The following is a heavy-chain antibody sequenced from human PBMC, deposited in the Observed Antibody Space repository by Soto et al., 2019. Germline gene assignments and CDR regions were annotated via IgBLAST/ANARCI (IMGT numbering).Heavy chain of an antibody. Sequence: QVQLVQSGGEVKKPGASVKVSCKPSGYTFTNYVISWVRQAPGQGLEWMGWISPFNGHTKYAQKFQGRVTLTTDTSTSTAYMELRSLIYDDTAVYYCARDAGSEGYLAYWGQGTLVTVSS. CDR3: ARDAGSEGYLAY. J-gene: IGHJ4*02. CDR2: ISPFNGHT. CDR1: GYTFTNYV. D-gene: IGHD2-15*01. V-gene: IGHV1-18*01.